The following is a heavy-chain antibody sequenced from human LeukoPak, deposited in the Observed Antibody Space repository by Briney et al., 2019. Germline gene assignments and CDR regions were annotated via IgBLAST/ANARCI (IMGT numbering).Heavy chain of an antibody. Sequence: GGSLRLSCAASGFTFSTYWMTWVRQAPGKGLEWVANIKQDGSEKNYVDSVKGRFTISRDNAKNSLDLQMNSLRAEDTAVYFCARGGGLDVWGQGATVTVSS. CDR3: ARGGGLDV. CDR2: IKQDGSEK. V-gene: IGHV3-7*03. D-gene: IGHD3-16*01. CDR1: GFTFSTYW. J-gene: IGHJ6*02.